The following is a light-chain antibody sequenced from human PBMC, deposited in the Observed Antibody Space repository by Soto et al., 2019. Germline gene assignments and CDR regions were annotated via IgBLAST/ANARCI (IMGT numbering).Light chain of an antibody. CDR1: SSDVGSYNY. V-gene: IGLV2-11*01. J-gene: IGLJ2*01. CDR3: CSYAAGDSFK. Sequence: QSALTQPRSVSGSPGQSVTISCTGTSSDVGSYNYVSWHQRHPGKAPKLVIYDVTQRPSGVPDRFSASKSGITASLTISGLQAEDEADYYCCSYAAGDSFKFGGGTKLTVL. CDR2: DVT.